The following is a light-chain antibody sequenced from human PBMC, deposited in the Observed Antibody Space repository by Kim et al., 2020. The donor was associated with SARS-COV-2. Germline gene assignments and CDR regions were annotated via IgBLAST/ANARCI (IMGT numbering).Light chain of an antibody. Sequence: GKTVTISCTPTSGYIASDYVQWYQQRPGGAPTTVIYEDNLRPSGVPDRFSGSIDSSSNSASLIISGLKTEDEADYYCQSYAGSAWVFGGGTQLTVL. V-gene: IGLV6-57*03. CDR2: EDN. CDR1: SGYIASDY. J-gene: IGLJ3*02. CDR3: QSYAGSAWV.